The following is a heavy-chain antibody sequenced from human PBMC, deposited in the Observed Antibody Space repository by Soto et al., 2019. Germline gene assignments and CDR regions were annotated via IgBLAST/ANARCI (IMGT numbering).Heavy chain of an antibody. D-gene: IGHD6-13*01. CDR2: IYYSGST. V-gene: IGHV4-59*01. CDR1: GGSISSYY. Sequence: SETLSLTCTVSGGSISSYYWSWIRQPPGKGLEWIGYIYYSGSTNYNPFLKSRVTISVDTSKNQFSLKLSSVTAADTAVYYCARVGIAAATRDAFDIWGQGTMVTVSS. J-gene: IGHJ3*02. CDR3: ARVGIAAATRDAFDI.